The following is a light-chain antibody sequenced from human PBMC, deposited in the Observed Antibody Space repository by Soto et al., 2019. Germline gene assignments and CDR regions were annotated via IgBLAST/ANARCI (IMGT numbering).Light chain of an antibody. Sequence: QSALTQPASVSGSPGQSVTISCTGTSSDVGAYNYVSWYRQHPGKAPKLMIYEVSNRPSGVSNRFSGSRSGNTASLTISGLQAEDEADYYCSSYTSSSTSYVFGTGTKVTVL. CDR1: SSDVGAYNY. CDR3: SSYTSSSTSYV. V-gene: IGLV2-14*01. CDR2: EVS. J-gene: IGLJ1*01.